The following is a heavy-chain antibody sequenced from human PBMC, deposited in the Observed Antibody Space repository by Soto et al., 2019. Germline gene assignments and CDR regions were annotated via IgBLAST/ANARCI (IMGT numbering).Heavy chain of an antibody. D-gene: IGHD3-3*01. CDR3: ARQYYGGWDV. J-gene: IGHJ6*02. CDR1: GFTVSSNY. CDR2: IYSGGST. V-gene: IGHV3-66*04. Sequence: EVQLVESGGGLVQPGGSLRLSCAASGFTVSSNYMSWVRQAPGKGLESISVIYSGGSTYYADSVKGRFTISRDNTKNTLYLQMNSLRAEDTAVYYCARQYYGGWDVWGQGTTVTVSS.